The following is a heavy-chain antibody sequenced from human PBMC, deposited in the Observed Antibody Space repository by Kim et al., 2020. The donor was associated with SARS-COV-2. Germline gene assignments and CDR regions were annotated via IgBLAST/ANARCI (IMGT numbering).Heavy chain of an antibody. Sequence: GGSLRLSCAASGFIFNTYVINWVRQAPGKGLEWVSSISGSSTYRFYADSVKGRFTISRDNAKNSLYLQMNSLRAEDTAVYYCAREDFGDYVGDYGMDVWG. D-gene: IGHD4-17*01. CDR2: ISGSSTYR. J-gene: IGHJ6*01. V-gene: IGHV3-21*01. CDR3: AREDFGDYVGDYGMDV. CDR1: GFIFNTYV.